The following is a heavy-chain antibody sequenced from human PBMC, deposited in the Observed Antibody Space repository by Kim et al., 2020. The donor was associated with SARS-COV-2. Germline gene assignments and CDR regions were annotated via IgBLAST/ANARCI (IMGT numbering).Heavy chain of an antibody. CDR1: GGSIGSDFSY. V-gene: IGHV4-31*03. CDR2: IYYTGAT. J-gene: IGHJ4*02. CDR3: ATGRDAHKSGF. Sequence: SETLSLTCSVSGGSIGSDFSYWNWIRQHPGKGLEWIGCIYYTGATYYNPSLESRVIISLDTSKTQFSLKLTSMTAADMAIYYCATGRDAHKSGFWGQGTLVTVSS. D-gene: IGHD2-2*01.